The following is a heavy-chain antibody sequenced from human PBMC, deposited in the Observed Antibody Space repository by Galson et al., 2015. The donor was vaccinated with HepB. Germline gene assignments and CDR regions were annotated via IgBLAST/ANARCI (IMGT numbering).Heavy chain of an antibody. D-gene: IGHD6-19*01. CDR1: GGSITSYY. V-gene: IGHV4-59*01. CDR2: IYYSGST. J-gene: IGHJ4*02. Sequence: LSLTCTVSGGSITSYYWSWIRQPPGKGLEWIGYIYYSGSTNYNPSLKSRVTISVDTSKNQFSLRLSSVTAADTAVYYCARVLYSSGWNLTFDYWGQGTLVTVSS. CDR3: ARVLYSSGWNLTFDY.